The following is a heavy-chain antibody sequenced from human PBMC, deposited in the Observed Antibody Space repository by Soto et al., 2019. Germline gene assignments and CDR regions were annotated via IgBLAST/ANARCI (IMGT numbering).Heavy chain of an antibody. Sequence: ETLSLTCVVSGGSITSSYRSWIRRPPGKGLEWIAYIYDTGISGYTPSTSYNPSLKSRVTMSVDTSKSQFSLKLTSVTAADTAVYYCARGEDAFFYYGLDVWGQGMTVTVSS. J-gene: IGHJ6*02. CDR2: IYDTGISGYTPST. CDR1: GGSITSSY. CDR3: ARGEDAFFYYGLDV. V-gene: IGHV4-59*01.